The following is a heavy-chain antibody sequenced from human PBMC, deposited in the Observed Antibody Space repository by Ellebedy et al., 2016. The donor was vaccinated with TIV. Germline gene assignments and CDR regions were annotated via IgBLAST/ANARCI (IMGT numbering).Heavy chain of an antibody. D-gene: IGHD1-1*01. CDR1: GLTFSNYA. CDR2: ISGGGGRT. Sequence: PGGSLRLSCAASGLTFSNYAMNWVRQAAGKGLEWVSGISGGGGRTYYADSVKGRFAISRDNSKNTLYLQINSLRVEDTAVYFCAKGAEVQLERLLDYWGQGTLVTVPS. CDR3: AKGAEVQLERLLDY. V-gene: IGHV3-23*01. J-gene: IGHJ4*02.